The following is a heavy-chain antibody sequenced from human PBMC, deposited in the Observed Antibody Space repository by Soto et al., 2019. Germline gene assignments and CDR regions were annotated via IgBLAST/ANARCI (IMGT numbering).Heavy chain of an antibody. V-gene: IGHV3-11*01. CDR1: GFTFSDYY. D-gene: IGHD3-22*01. CDR2: ISSSGSTI. CDR3: ARSLLYYDSSGYPDY. J-gene: IGHJ4*02. Sequence: QVQLVESGGGLVKPGGSLRLSCAASGFTFSDYYMSWIRQAPGKGLEWVSYISSSGSTIYYADSVKGRFTISRDNAKNSWDLQLNSLRAGDKAVYYCARSLLYYDSSGYPDYWGQGTLVTVSS.